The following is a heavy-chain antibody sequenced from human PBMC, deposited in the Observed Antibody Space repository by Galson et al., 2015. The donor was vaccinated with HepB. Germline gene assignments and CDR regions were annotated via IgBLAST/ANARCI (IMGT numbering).Heavy chain of an antibody. D-gene: IGHD3-10*01. V-gene: IGHV1-69*06. Sequence: SVKVSCKASGGTFGGPSTNWVRQAPGQGPEWLGDISPLFGAASYAQKFQGRVTLSADTSTSTAYMQLSSLTSEDTAVYYCATNAARGVFFEFWGQGTLVTVSS. J-gene: IGHJ4*02. CDR3: ATNAARGVFFEF. CDR2: ISPLFGAA. CDR1: GGTFGGPS.